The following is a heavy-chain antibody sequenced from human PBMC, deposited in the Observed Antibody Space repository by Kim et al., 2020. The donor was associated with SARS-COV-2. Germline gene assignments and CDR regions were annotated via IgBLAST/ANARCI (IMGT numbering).Heavy chain of an antibody. V-gene: IGHV3-23*01. CDR1: GFTFSSYA. Sequence: GGSLRLSCAASGFTFSSYAMSWVRQAPGKGLEWVSAISGSGSSTYHADSVKGRFTISRDNSKNTVYLQMNRLRAEDTALYYCAKGVNSAWTFYYYAMDV. D-gene: IGHD6-19*01. J-gene: IGHJ6*01. CDR3: AKGVNSAWTFYYYAMDV. CDR2: ISGSGSST.